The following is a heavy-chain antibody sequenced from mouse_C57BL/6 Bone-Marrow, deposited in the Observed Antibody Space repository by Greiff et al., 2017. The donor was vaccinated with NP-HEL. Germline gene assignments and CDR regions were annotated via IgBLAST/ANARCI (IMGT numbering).Heavy chain of an antibody. CDR3: ARAWKDYYGSLYYFDY. D-gene: IGHD1-1*01. J-gene: IGHJ2*01. V-gene: IGHV1-69*01. CDR2: IDPSDSYT. Sequence: QVQLQQPGAELVMPGASVKLSCKASGYTFTSYWMHWVKQRPGQGLEWIGEIDPSDSYTNYNQKFKGKSTLTVDKSSSTSYMQLSSLTSEDSAVYYCARAWKDYYGSLYYFDYWGQGTTLTVSS. CDR1: GYTFTSYW.